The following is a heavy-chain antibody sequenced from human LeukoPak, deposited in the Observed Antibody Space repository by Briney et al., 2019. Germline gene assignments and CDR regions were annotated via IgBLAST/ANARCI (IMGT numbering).Heavy chain of an antibody. Sequence: SETLSLTCTVSGGSFSTYYWTWIRQPPGKGLEWIGYIYYSGRTKYNPSLKSRVTISVDTSKNQFSLKVSSVTAADTAVYYCARESITMVRGGDYYYGMDVWGQGTTVTVSS. D-gene: IGHD3-10*01. CDR3: ARESITMVRGGDYYYGMDV. J-gene: IGHJ6*02. CDR1: GGSFSTYY. V-gene: IGHV4-59*01. CDR2: IYYSGRT.